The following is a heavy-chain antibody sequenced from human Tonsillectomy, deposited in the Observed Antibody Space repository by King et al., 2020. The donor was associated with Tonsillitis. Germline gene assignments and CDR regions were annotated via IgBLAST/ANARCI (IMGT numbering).Heavy chain of an antibody. V-gene: IGHV1-18*01. CDR2: ISAYNGNT. CDR3: VRATYYYEGVY. J-gene: IGHJ4*02. Sequence: VQLVESGAEVKKPGASVKVSCKASGYTFTNYGFSWVRQAPGQGLEWMGWISAYNGNTDYTQKFQGRVTMTTEPSTSTAYMDLRSLRSDDTAVYYCVRATYYYEGVYWGQGTLVTVSS. CDR1: GYTFTNYG. D-gene: IGHD3-22*01.